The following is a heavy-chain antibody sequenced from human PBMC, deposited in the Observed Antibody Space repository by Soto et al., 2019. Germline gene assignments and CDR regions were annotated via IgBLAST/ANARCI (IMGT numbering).Heavy chain of an antibody. CDR3: ARWNMQQLVEKGYYFDY. Sequence: KTSETLSLTCAVSGGSISSSNWWSWVRQPPGKGLEWIGEIYHSGSTNYNPSLKSRVTISVDKSKNQFPLKLSSVTAADTAVYYCARWNMQQLVEKGYYFDYWGQGTLVTVSS. D-gene: IGHD6-13*01. V-gene: IGHV4-4*02. CDR2: IYHSGST. J-gene: IGHJ4*02. CDR1: GGSISSSNW.